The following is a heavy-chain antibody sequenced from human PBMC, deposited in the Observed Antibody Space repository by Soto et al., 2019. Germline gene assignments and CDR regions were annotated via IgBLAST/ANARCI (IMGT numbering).Heavy chain of an antibody. CDR3: AKWFSPIALAADSSYGMDV. CDR2: ISGSGGST. V-gene: IGHV3-23*01. J-gene: IGHJ6*02. D-gene: IGHD6-19*01. CDR1: GFTFSSYA. Sequence: GSLRLSCAASGFTFSSYAMSWVRQAPGKGLEWVSAISGSGGSTYYADSGKGRFTISRDNSKNTLYLQMNRLRAEDTAVYYCAKWFSPIALAADSSYGMDVWGQGTPVTVSS.